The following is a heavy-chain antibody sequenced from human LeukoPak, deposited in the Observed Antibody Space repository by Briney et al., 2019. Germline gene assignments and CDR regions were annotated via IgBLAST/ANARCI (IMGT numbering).Heavy chain of an antibody. CDR1: RYTFTGYY. V-gene: IGHV1-2*02. J-gene: IGHJ4*02. D-gene: IGHD5-24*01. CDR3: ARLEIEMATIKPDFDY. Sequence: ASVKVSCKASRYTFTGYYMHWVRQAPGEGLEWMGWINPNRGGTNYAQKLQGRVTMTPDTSISTAYMELSRLRSDETAVYYCARLEIEMATIKPDFDYWGEGTLVTVST. CDR2: INPNRGGT.